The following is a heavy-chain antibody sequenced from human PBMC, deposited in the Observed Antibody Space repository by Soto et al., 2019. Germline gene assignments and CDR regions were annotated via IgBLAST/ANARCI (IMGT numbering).Heavy chain of an antibody. Sequence: GGSLGLSCAASGFTFSSYGMHGVRQAPGKGLEWVAVISYDGSNKYYADSVKGRFTISRDNSKNTLYLQMNSLRAEDTAVYYCAKEYEGKYCSGGSCYSAPLDYWGQGTLVTVSS. D-gene: IGHD2-15*01. CDR1: GFTFSSYG. J-gene: IGHJ4*02. CDR3: AKEYEGKYCSGGSCYSAPLDY. V-gene: IGHV3-30*18. CDR2: ISYDGSNK.